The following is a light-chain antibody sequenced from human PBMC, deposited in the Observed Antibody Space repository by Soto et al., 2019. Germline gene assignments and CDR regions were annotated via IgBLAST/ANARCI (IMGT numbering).Light chain of an antibody. CDR3: SSYTSSSTLYV. CDR2: DVS. J-gene: IGLJ1*01. CDR1: SSDVGGYNY. Sequence: QSAPTQPASVSGSPGQSITISCTGTSSDVGGYNYVSWYQQHLGKAPKLMIYDVSNRPSGVSNRFSGSKSGNTASLTISGLQAEDEADYYCSSYTSSSTLYVFGTGTKLTVL. V-gene: IGLV2-14*01.